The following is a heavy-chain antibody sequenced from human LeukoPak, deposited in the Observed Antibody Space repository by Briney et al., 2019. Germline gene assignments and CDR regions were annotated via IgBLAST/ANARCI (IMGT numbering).Heavy chain of an antibody. J-gene: IGHJ6*02. CDR3: AKDIQGYGIFYGIDV. V-gene: IGHV3-9*01. D-gene: IGHD3-16*01. CDR2: ISWNSGSI. Sequence: GRSLRLSCAASGFTFDDYAMHWVRQAPGKGLEWVSGISWNSGSIGYADSVKGRFTISRDNAKNSLYLQMNSLRAEDTALYYCAKDIQGYGIFYGIDVWGQGTTVTVSS. CDR1: GFTFDDYA.